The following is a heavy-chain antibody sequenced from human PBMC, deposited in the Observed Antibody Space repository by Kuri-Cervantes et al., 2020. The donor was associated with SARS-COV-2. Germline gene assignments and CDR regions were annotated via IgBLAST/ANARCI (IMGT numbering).Heavy chain of an antibody. CDR2: IYYSGST. CDR1: GGSISSDDSY. Sequence: SETLSLTCTVSGGSISSDDSYWSWIRQPPGKGLEWIGYIYYSGSTNYNPSLKSRVTISVDTSKNQFSLKLSSVTAADTAVYYCARHGYPQSRSSIDYWGQGTLVTVSS. V-gene: IGHV4-61*08. J-gene: IGHJ4*02. D-gene: IGHD5-24*01. CDR3: ARHGYPQSRSSIDY.